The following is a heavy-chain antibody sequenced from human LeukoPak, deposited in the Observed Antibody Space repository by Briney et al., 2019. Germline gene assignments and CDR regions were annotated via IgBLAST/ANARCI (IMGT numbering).Heavy chain of an antibody. D-gene: IGHD2-2*01. J-gene: IGHJ6*02. CDR3: GGVVVPAANLHYYGMDV. CDR2: INHSGST. Sequence: SETLSLTCTVSGGSISSSSYYWGWIRQPPGKGLEWIGEINHSGSTNYNPSLKSRVTISVDTSKNQFSLKLSSVTAADTAVYYCGGVVVPAANLHYYGMDVWGQGTTVTVSS. V-gene: IGHV4-39*07. CDR1: GGSISSSSYY.